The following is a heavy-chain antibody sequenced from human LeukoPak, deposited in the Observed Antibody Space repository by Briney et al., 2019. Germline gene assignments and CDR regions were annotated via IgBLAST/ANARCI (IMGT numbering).Heavy chain of an antibody. D-gene: IGHD2-15*01. CDR3: ARHRLPAEEGYCSGGSCFDNWFDP. J-gene: IGHJ5*02. Sequence: SETLSLTCTVSVGSLSSSSYYWGWTRHPPGKGLEWLGSIYYSGRTYYHPSLKSRVTIPVDTSKNQFSLKLSSVPAADTAVYYCARHRLPAEEGYCSGGSCFDNWFDPWGQGTLVTVSS. CDR2: IYYSGRT. V-gene: IGHV4-39*01. CDR1: VGSLSSSSYY.